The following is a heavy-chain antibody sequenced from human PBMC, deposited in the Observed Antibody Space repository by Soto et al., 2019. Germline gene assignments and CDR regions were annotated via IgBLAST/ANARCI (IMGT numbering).Heavy chain of an antibody. CDR1: GFTFSSYV. J-gene: IGHJ4*02. D-gene: IGHD6-6*01. CDR3: AKGSASPRPYYFDY. CDR2: ITGSSGDT. V-gene: IGHV3-23*01. Sequence: GGSLRLSCAASGFTFSSYVMSWVRQAPGKGLEWVSAITGSSGDTYYADSVKGRFTISRDHSKNALYLQMSSLRAEDTALYYCAKGSASPRPYYFDYWGPGTLVTVSS.